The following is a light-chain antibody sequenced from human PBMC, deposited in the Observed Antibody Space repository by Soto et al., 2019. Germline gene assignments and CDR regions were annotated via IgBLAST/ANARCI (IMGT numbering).Light chain of an antibody. V-gene: IGLV1-44*01. CDR1: SSNIGSNT. Sequence: QSVLTQPHSASGTPGQRVTISCSGSSSNIGSNTVNWYQQLPGTAPKLRMYSNNQRPSGVPDRFSGSKSGTSASLAISGLQSEDEADYYCAAWDDSLEAYVFGTGTQLTVL. J-gene: IGLJ1*01. CDR2: SNN. CDR3: AAWDDSLEAYV.